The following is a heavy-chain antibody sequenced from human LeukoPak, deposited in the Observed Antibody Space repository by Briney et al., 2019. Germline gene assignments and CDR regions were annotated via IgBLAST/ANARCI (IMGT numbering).Heavy chain of an antibody. CDR3: ARSPGSGWAPLDY. CDR1: GFTFSTYW. J-gene: IGHJ4*02. Sequence: GGSLRLSCAVSGFTFSTYWMTWVRQAPGKGLEWVANIRQDGNEKYDVDSVKGRFTISRDNDKDSLYLQMNSLRAEDTAVYYCARSPGSGWAPLDYWGQGTLVTVSS. CDR2: IRQDGNEK. V-gene: IGHV3-7*05. D-gene: IGHD6-19*01.